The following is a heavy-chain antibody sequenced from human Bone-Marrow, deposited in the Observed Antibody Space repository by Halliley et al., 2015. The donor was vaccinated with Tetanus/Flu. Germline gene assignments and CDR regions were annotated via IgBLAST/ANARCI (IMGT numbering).Heavy chain of an antibody. Sequence: TLSLTCAVSGASISSSKWWTWVRQPPGKGLEWIGDIYHSGSSNYSPSLESRVTISVDKSKNQFSPKLTSVTAADTAVYYCARGGGGPTVFDYWGQGTLVTVSS. V-gene: IGHV4-4*02. CDR1: GASISSSKW. J-gene: IGHJ4*02. D-gene: IGHD3-16*01. CDR2: IYHSGSS. CDR3: ARGGGGPTVFDY.